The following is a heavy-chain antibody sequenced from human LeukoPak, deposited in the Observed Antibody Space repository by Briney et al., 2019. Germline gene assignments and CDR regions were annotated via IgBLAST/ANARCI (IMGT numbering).Heavy chain of an antibody. D-gene: IGHD6-19*01. Sequence: GGSLSLSCAPSGFTFTTYWMTWVRRAPGKGLEWVANIKQDGSEKNYVDAVRGRFTISRDNAKSSSYLQMNSLRAEDTAVYYCARGWQWLDYWGQGTLVTVSS. CDR3: ARGWQWLDY. CDR2: IKQDGSEK. J-gene: IGHJ4*02. V-gene: IGHV3-7*05. CDR1: GFTFTTYW.